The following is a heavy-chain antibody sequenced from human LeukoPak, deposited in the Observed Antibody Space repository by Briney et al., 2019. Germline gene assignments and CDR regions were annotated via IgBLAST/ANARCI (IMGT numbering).Heavy chain of an antibody. J-gene: IGHJ1*01. CDR1: GYSISSSNW. Sequence: SETLSLTCGVSGYSISSSNWWGWIRQPPGKGLEWIGYIHYSGSAYYNPSLKSRVTMSVDTSKNQFSLKLNSVTAVDTAVYYCASRMYGSSGRYFRHWGQGTLVTVSS. D-gene: IGHD6-13*01. V-gene: IGHV4-28*01. CDR3: ASRMYGSSGRYFRH. CDR2: IHYSGSA.